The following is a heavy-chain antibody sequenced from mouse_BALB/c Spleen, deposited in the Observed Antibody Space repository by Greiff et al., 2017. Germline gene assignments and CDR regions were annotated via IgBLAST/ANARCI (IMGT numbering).Heavy chain of an antibody. CDR2: INSDGGST. CDR1: EYEFPSHD. J-gene: IGHJ1*01. D-gene: IGHD1-1*01. CDR3: ARHGSYSPYWYFDV. Sequence: EVHLVESGGGLVQPGESLKLSCESNEYEFPSHDMSWVRKTPEKRLELVAAINSDGGSTYYPDTMERRFIIARDHTKKTLYLQMSSLRSEDTALYYSARHGSYSPYWYFDVWGAGTTVTVSS. V-gene: IGHV5-2*01.